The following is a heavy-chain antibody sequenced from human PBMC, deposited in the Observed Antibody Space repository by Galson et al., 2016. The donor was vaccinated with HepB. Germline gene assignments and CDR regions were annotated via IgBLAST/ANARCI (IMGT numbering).Heavy chain of an antibody. CDR3: ARDRRSSWGLNYFDY. D-gene: IGHD6-13*01. V-gene: IGHV3-21*01. CDR1: EFTFDDYG. Sequence: SLRLSCAASEFTFDDYGMNWVRLAPGKGLEWVSSISSRSNYKYYADSVEGRFTISRDNAESSLYLQMNSLRAEDTAVYYCARDRRSSWGLNYFDYWGQGTLVTVSS. CDR2: ISSRSNYK. J-gene: IGHJ4*02.